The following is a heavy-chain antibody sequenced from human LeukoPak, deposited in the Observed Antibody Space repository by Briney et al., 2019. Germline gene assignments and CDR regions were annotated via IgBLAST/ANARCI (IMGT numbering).Heavy chain of an antibody. CDR2: ISSSSSYI. V-gene: IGHV3-21*01. CDR3: ARGDTAMVNAFDI. CDR1: GFTFSTYS. J-gene: IGHJ3*02. D-gene: IGHD5-18*01. Sequence: GGSLRLSCAASGFTFSTYSMNWVRQAPGKGLEWVSSISSSSSYISYADSVKGRFTISRDNAKNSLYLQMNSLRAEDTAVYYCARGDTAMVNAFDIWGQGTMVTVSS.